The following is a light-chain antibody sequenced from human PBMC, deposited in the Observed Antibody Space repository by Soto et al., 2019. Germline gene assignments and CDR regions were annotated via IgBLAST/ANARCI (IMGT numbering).Light chain of an antibody. V-gene: IGKV3-20*01. CDR3: QQYVSSSLT. Sequence: PPFSLYFSRGDRSTLSCKTSQSSGSNFVAWYQQKPGQAPRLLIYGASTRATGIPARFSGSGSGTDFTLTISRLEPEDFAVYYCQQYVSSSLTLGRGTKVDIK. CDR1: QSSGSNF. CDR2: GAS. J-gene: IGKJ4*01.